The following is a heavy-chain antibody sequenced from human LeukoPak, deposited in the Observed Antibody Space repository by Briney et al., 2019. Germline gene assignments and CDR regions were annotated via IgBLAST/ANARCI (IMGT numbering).Heavy chain of an antibody. CDR3: ARRQAGYSRRWYFDY. CDR1: GGSISSTRYY. J-gene: IGHJ4*02. Sequence: SETLSLTCTVSGGSISSTRYYWGWIRQPPGKGLEWIGSIYYSGSTYYNPSLKSRVTISVDTSKNQFSLKLSSVTAADTAVYYCARRQAGYSRRWYFDYWGQGTLVTVSS. V-gene: IGHV4-39*01. CDR2: IYYSGST. D-gene: IGHD5-18*01.